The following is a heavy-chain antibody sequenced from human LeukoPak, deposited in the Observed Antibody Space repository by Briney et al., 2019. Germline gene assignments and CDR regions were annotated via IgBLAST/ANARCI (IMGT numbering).Heavy chain of an antibody. J-gene: IGHJ6*04. Sequence: PGGPLRLSCAASGFKFRDFWMNWVRQAPGKGLGWLANIREDGSEKYYAESVKGRFTISRDNTRTLLFLHLSSVRVEDTAVYYCARWDGQLFEWNMDVWGKGTTVTVSS. D-gene: IGHD6-6*01. CDR1: GFKFRDFW. V-gene: IGHV3-7*01. CDR3: ARWDGQLFEWNMDV. CDR2: IREDGSEK.